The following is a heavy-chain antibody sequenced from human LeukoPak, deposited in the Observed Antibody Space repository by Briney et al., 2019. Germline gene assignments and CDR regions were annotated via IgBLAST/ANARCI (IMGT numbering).Heavy chain of an antibody. Sequence: GSLRLSCAASGFTFSSYSMNWVRQPPGKGLEWIGSIYYSGNTCYNPSLKSRVTISVDTSKNQFSLKLSSVTAADTAVYYCARHKIGYDHYYYMDVWGKGTTVTISS. V-gene: IGHV4-39*01. CDR1: GFTFSSYSMN. CDR3: ARHKIGYDHYYYMDV. D-gene: IGHD5-12*01. J-gene: IGHJ6*03. CDR2: IYYSGNT.